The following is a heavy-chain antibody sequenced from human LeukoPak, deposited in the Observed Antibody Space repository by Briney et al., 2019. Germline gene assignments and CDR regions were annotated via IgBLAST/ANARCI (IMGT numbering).Heavy chain of an antibody. CDR2: INPSGGST. J-gene: IGHJ4*02. CDR1: GYTFTSYY. D-gene: IGHD3-22*01. V-gene: IGHV1-46*01. Sequence: ASVKVSCKASGYTFTSYYMHWVRQAPGQGLEWMGIINPSGGSTSYAQKFQGRVTMTWDTSTSTVYMELSSLRSEDTAVYYCARDVRYYYDSSGYSSEFGYFDYWGQGTLVTVSS. CDR3: ARDVRYYYDSSGYSSEFGYFDY.